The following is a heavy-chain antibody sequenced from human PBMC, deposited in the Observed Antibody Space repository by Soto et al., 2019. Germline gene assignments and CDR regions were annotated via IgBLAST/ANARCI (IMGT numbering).Heavy chain of an antibody. Sequence: EVELVESGGGLVQPGGSLKLSCAASGFIFSGSAMHWVRQASGKGLEWVGRIRSKTNSYATAYAASVKGRFTISRDDSKNTAYLQMNSLKTEDTAVYYCTGLASSGRYDYWGQGTLVTVSS. V-gene: IGHV3-73*02. CDR3: TGLASSGRYDY. J-gene: IGHJ4*02. CDR2: IRSKTNSYAT. D-gene: IGHD1-26*01. CDR1: GFIFSGSA.